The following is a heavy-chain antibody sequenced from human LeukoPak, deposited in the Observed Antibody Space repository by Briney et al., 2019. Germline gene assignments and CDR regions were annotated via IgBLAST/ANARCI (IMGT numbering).Heavy chain of an antibody. CDR2: IYPGDSDT. CDR1: GYSFTRYW. D-gene: IGHD3-22*01. CDR3: ALHASTTGVGVYYFDY. V-gene: IGHV5-51*01. Sequence: GESLKISCKGSGYSFTRYWIGWVRQMPGKSLEWMGIIYPGDSDTRYSPSFQGQVTISADKSISTAYLQWSSLKASDTAMYYCALHASTTGVGVYYFDYWGQGTLVTVSS. J-gene: IGHJ4*02.